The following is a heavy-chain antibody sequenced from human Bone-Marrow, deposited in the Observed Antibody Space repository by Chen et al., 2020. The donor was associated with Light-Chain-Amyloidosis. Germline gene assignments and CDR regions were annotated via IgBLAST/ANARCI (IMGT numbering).Heavy chain of an antibody. V-gene: IGHV3-23*04. J-gene: IGHJ3*02. CDR3: AKDISYDDILPGYPADAFDI. Sequence: EVQLVESGGGLLQRGGSLRLSCAASGFAFSSYAMSWVRQAPGKGLEWVSTIRGGGGRRYSGDPVEGRLTISGDNSKSALFRKVNSLRAKDTAVYYCAKDISYDDILPGYPADAFDIWGQGTMVTVSS. CDR2: IRGGGGRR. D-gene: IGHD3-9*01. CDR1: GFAFSSYA.